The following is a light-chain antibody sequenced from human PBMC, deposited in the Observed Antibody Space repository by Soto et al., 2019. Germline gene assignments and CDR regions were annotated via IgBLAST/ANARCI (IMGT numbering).Light chain of an antibody. CDR3: QQYNDWPT. CDR1: QSVSSN. J-gene: IGKJ1*01. CDR2: GAS. V-gene: IGKV3-15*01. Sequence: EIVMTQSPATLSVSLGERATLSCRASQSVSSNLAWYQQKPGQAPRLLIYGASTRATGIPARFSGSGSGTEFTLNISSLQSEDFAVYYCQQYNDWPTSGQGTKVDIK.